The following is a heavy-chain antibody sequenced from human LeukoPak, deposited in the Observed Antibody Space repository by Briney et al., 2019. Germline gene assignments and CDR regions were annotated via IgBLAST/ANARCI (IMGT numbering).Heavy chain of an antibody. Sequence: GGSLRLSCAASGFTFSSYAMSWVRQAPGMGLEWVSAISGSGGSTYYADSVKGRFTISRDNSKNTLYLHMHSLAAEDTAVYYCAKDPPDIVVVTAPSHSWGQGTLVTVSS. CDR2: ISGSGGST. V-gene: IGHV3-23*01. CDR1: GFTFSSYA. CDR3: AKDPPDIVVVTAPSHS. J-gene: IGHJ4*02. D-gene: IGHD2-21*02.